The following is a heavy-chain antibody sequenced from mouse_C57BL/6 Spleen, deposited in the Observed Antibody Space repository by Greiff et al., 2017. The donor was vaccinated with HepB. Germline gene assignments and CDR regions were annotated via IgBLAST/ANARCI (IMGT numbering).Heavy chain of an antibody. J-gene: IGHJ2*01. CDR3: ARGWLLPYFDY. D-gene: IGHD2-3*01. V-gene: IGHV1-22*01. CDR2: INPNNGGT. Sequence: EVQLQQSGPELVKPGASVTMSCKASGYTFTDYNMHWVKQSHGKSLEWIGYINPNNGGTSYNQKFKGKATLTVNKSSSTAYMELRSLTSEDSAVYYCARGWLLPYFDYWGQGTTLTVSS. CDR1: GYTFTDYN.